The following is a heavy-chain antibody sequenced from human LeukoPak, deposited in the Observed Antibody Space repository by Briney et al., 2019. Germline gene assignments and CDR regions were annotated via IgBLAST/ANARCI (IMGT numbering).Heavy chain of an antibody. Sequence: SETLSLTCTASDGSISDYYWSWIRQSPGKGLEWIGYIYDSGGTNYNPSLRSRVTISLDTSKNQVSLKLSSLTAADTAIYYCARDRTAFYYASGLAYWGQGILVTVSS. CDR1: DGSISDYY. V-gene: IGHV4-59*01. D-gene: IGHD3-10*01. J-gene: IGHJ4*02. CDR3: ARDRTAFYYASGLAY. CDR2: IYDSGGT.